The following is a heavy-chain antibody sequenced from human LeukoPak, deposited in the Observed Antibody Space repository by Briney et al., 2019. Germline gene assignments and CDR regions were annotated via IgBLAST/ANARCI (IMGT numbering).Heavy chain of an antibody. V-gene: IGHV3-21*01. CDR1: GFTFSSYS. D-gene: IGHD5-24*01. J-gene: IGHJ4*02. Sequence: GGSLRLSCAASGFTFSSYSMNWVRQAPGKGLEWVSSISSSSSYIYYADSVKGRFTISRDNAKNSLYLQMNSLRAEDTAVCYCARDERWLQSVLDWGQGTLVTVSS. CDR3: ARDERWLQSVLD. CDR2: ISSSSSYI.